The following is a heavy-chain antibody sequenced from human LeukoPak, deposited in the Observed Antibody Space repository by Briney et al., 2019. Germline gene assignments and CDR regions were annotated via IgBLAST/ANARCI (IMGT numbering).Heavy chain of an antibody. Sequence: GGSLRLSCEGSGFTFSTYWMTWVRQAPGKGLEWVANIKHDGSETYYADSVKGRFTISRDNAKNSLYLQMNSLRAEDTALYYCAKGFDVDTAIGGSYYFDYWGQGTLVTVSS. V-gene: IGHV3-7*03. CDR1: GFTFSTYW. J-gene: IGHJ4*02. D-gene: IGHD5-18*01. CDR2: IKHDGSET. CDR3: AKGFDVDTAIGGSYYFDY.